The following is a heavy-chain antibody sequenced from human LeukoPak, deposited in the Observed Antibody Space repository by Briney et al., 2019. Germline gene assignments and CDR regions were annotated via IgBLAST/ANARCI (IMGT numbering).Heavy chain of an antibody. CDR3: ARDRLGVGATNLYYYYGMDV. D-gene: IGHD1-26*01. CDR2: IYSGGST. CDR1: GFTVSSNY. J-gene: IGHJ6*02. V-gene: IGHV3-66*01. Sequence: QPGESLRLSCAASGFTVSSNYMSWVRQAPGKGLEWVSVIYSGGSTYYADSVKGRFTISRDNSKNTLYLQMNSLRAEDTAVYYCARDRLGVGATNLYYYYGMDVWGQGTTATVSS.